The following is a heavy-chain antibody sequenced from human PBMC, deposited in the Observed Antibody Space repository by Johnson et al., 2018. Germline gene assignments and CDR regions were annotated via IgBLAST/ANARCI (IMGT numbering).Heavy chain of an antibody. Sequence: VQLVQSGGGLVQXGGSXRLXCAASGFTFSSHAMSWVRQAPGKGLEWVSAISGSGGGTYSADSVKGRFTISRDNSKNTLYLQMNSLRADDTAVYYCAKKRSSEWLNAFDIWGQGTMVTVSS. D-gene: IGHD3-3*01. CDR1: GFTFSSHA. CDR2: ISGSGGGT. CDR3: AKKRSSEWLNAFDI. J-gene: IGHJ3*02. V-gene: IGHV3-23*04.